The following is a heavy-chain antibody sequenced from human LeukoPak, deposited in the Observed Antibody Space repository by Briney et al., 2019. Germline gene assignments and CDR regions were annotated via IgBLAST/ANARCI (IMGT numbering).Heavy chain of an antibody. J-gene: IGHJ4*02. CDR2: IYYSGST. CDR3: ARDAAYYYGSGSYRNGFDY. V-gene: IGHV4-59*01. Sequence: PSETLSLTCTVSGGSISSYYWSWIRQPPGKGLEWIGYIYYSGSTNYNPSLKSRVTISVDTSKNQFSLKLSSVTAADTAVYYCARDAAYYYGSGSYRNGFDYWGQGSLVTVSS. D-gene: IGHD3-10*01. CDR1: GGSISSYY.